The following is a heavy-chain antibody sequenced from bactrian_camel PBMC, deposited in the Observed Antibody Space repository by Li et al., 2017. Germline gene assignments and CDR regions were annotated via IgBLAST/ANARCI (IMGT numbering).Heavy chain of an antibody. Sequence: QVQLVESGGGSVQTGGSLRLSCVGSGYTVSSNCMAWFRQSPGKEREGVASIDRDGSTKYLDSVKARFVISKAAGENSLYLQMNSLKPEDSALYYCAARRVSFGFCSTRTSTRSFDDWGQGTQVTV. D-gene: IGHD2*01. CDR1: GYTVSSNC. CDR3: AARRVSFGFCSTRTSTRSFDD. CDR2: IDRDGST. J-gene: IGHJ4*01. V-gene: IGHV3S53*01.